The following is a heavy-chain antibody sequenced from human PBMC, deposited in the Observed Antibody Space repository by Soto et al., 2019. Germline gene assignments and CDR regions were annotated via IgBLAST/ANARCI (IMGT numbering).Heavy chain of an antibody. J-gene: IGHJ6*02. V-gene: IGHV1-18*01. CDR3: AREGQAPYYYYGMDV. CDR2: ISGYNGNT. CDR1: GYTFTTYG. Sequence: QVQVVQSGDEVKQPGASVKVSCKASGYTFTTYGFSWVRQAPGQGLEWMGWISGYNGNTKYAEKFQGRVTMTTDTSTSTAHMELRSLRSDDTAVYYCAREGQAPYYYYGMDVWGQGTAVTVSS.